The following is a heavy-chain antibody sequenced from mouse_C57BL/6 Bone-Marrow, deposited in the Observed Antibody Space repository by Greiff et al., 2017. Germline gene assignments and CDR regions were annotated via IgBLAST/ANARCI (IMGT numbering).Heavy chain of an antibody. Sequence: EVQGVESGGGLVQSGRSLRLSCATSGFTFSDFYMEWVRQAPGKGLEWIAASRNKANDYTTEYSASVKGRFIVSRDTSQSILYLQMNALRAEDTAIYYCARDGGSSHWYFDVWGTGTTVTVSS. V-gene: IGHV7-1*01. CDR2: SRNKANDYTT. D-gene: IGHD1-1*01. CDR3: ARDGGSSHWYFDV. J-gene: IGHJ1*03. CDR1: GFTFSDFY.